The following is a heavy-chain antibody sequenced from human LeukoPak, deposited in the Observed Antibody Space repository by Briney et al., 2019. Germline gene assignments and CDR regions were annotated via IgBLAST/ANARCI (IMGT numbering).Heavy chain of an antibody. CDR3: ARTNCGGDCRGYYYKYYMDV. Sequence: SETLSLTCTVSGGSISSYYWSWIRQPPGKGLEWIGRVYTSGSTNYNPSLKSRVTISVDTSKNQFSLKLRSVTAADTAVYYCARTNCGGDCRGYYYKYYMDVWGKGTTVTISS. V-gene: IGHV4-4*08. CDR2: VYTSGST. CDR1: GGSISSYY. D-gene: IGHD2-21*02. J-gene: IGHJ6*03.